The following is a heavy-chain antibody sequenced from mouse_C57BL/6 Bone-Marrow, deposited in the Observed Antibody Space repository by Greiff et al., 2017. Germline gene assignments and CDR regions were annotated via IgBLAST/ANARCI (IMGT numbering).Heavy chain of an antibody. D-gene: IGHD2-4*01. J-gene: IGHJ4*01. V-gene: IGHV1-64*01. CDR2: MHPNGGSP. CDR1: GYTFTSYW. Sequence: QVQLQQPGAELVKPGASVKMSCKASGYTFTSYWITWVKQRPGQGLEWIGMMHPNGGSPDYNEKCKSEATLSVDKSSRTAYMELSSLTSEDSAVYYCARSYDYDDYTMDYWGQGTSVTVSS. CDR3: ARSYDYDDYTMDY.